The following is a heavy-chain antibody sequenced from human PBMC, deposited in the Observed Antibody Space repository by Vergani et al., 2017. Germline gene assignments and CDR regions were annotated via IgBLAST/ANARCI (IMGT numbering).Heavy chain of an antibody. D-gene: IGHD1-1*01. Sequence: QVHLVESGGGVVQPGRSLRLSCVVSGFTSRYYGMHWVRPAPGNGLEWVAVISYDGTQKYYADSLKGRFTISRANSKSTLYLQMNSLGTEDTAVYYCATKSCGTPGCQIGYFREWGQGTLVTVSS. CDR1: GFTSRYYG. CDR3: ATKSCGTPGCQIGYFRE. V-gene: IGHV3-30*03. J-gene: IGHJ1*01. CDR2: ISYDGTQK.